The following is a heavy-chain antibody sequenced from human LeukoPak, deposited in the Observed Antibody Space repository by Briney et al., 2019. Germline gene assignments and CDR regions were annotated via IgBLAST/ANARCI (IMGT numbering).Heavy chain of an antibody. V-gene: IGHV3-48*01. D-gene: IGHD5-18*01. Sequence: GGSLRLSCAASGFTFSSYGMQWVRQAPGKGLEWVSYISSSSSTIYYADSVKGRFTISRDNAKNSLYLQMNSLRAEDTAVYYCARDRRYSYGAHFDYWGQGTLVTVSS. CDR1: GFTFSSYG. CDR2: ISSSSSTI. CDR3: ARDRRYSYGAHFDY. J-gene: IGHJ4*02.